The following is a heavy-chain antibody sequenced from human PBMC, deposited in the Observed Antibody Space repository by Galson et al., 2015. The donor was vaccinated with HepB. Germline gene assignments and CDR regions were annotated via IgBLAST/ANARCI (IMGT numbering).Heavy chain of an antibody. D-gene: IGHD5-12*01. Sequence: SLRLSCAASGFTFSSYWMSWVRQAPGKGLEWVANIKQDGSEKYYADSVKGRFTISRDNSKNTLYLQMNSLRAEDTAVYYCAKEIPSGYVTAQLDYWGQGTLVTVSS. J-gene: IGHJ4*02. V-gene: IGHV3-7*01. CDR3: AKEIPSGYVTAQLDY. CDR1: GFTFSSYW. CDR2: IKQDGSEK.